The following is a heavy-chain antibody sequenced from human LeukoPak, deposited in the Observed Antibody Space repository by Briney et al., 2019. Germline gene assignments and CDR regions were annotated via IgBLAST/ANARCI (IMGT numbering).Heavy chain of an antibody. J-gene: IGHJ4*02. D-gene: IGHD1-26*01. Sequence: PSGTLSLTCAVSGGSISSSNWWSWVRQPPGRGLEWIGEIYHSGSTNYNPSLKSRVTISVDKSKNQFSLKLSSVTAADTAVYYCARGISGSYFSKPSGNWGQGTLVTVSS. CDR3: ARGISGSYFSKPSGN. V-gene: IGHV4-4*02. CDR1: GGSISSSNW. CDR2: IYHSGST.